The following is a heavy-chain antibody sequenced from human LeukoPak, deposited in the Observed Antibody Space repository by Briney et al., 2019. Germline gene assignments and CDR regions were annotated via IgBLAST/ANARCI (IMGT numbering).Heavy chain of an antibody. CDR1: GFTVSSTY. Sequence: GGSLRLSCAASGFTVSSTYMSWVRQAPGKGLEWVSVIYSGGRTDYADSVKGRFTISRDISKNTLYLQMNSLRVEDTAVYYCARDLNWYVFRYWGQGTLVTVSS. D-gene: IGHD1-20*01. CDR2: IYSGGRT. CDR3: ARDLNWYVFRY. V-gene: IGHV3-66*01. J-gene: IGHJ4*02.